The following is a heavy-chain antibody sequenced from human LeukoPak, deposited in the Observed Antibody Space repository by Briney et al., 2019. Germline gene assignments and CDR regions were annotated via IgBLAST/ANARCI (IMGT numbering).Heavy chain of an antibody. V-gene: IGHV3-21*01. CDR2: ISSSSSYI. J-gene: IGHJ3*02. Sequence: GGSLRLSCAASGFTFSSYAMSWVRQAPGKGLEWVSSISSSSSYIYYADSVKGRFTISRDNAKNSLYLQMNSLRAEDTAVYYCARARTVVPAARVGAFDIWGQGTMVTVSS. CDR3: ARARTVVPAARVGAFDI. CDR1: GFTFSSYA. D-gene: IGHD2-2*01.